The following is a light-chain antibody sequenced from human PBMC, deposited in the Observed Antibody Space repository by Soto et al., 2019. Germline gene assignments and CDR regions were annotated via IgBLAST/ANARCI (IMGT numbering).Light chain of an antibody. J-gene: IGLJ2*01. V-gene: IGLV1-40*01. CDR2: RNN. CDR1: SSNIGAGYD. CDR3: QSYDSSLSGYVV. Sequence: QSVLTQPPSVSGAPGQRVTISCTGSSSNIGAGYDVNWYQQLPGIAPKLLIYRNNNRPSGVPDRFSGFKSGNSASLAITGLQAEDEADYYCQSYDSSLSGYVVFGGRTKLTVL.